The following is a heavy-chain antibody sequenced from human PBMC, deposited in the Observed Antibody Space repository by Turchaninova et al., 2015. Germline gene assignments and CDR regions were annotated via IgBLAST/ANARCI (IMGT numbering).Heavy chain of an antibody. CDR2: IYYSGST. CDR3: ARHGRGYSYQNWFDP. CDR1: GGSISSYY. J-gene: IGHJ5*02. D-gene: IGHD5-18*01. Sequence: QVQLQESGPGLVEPSETLSLTCTVSGGSISSYYWSWVRQPPGKGLEWIGYIYYSGSTNYNPSLKSRVTISVDTSKNQFSLKLSSVTAADTAVYYCARHGRGYSYQNWFDPWGQGTLVTVSS. V-gene: IGHV4-59*08.